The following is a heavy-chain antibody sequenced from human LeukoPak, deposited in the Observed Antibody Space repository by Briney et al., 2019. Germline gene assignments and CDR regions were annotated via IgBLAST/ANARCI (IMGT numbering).Heavy chain of an antibody. V-gene: IGHV1-8*01. J-gene: IGHJ4*02. Sequence: ASVKVSCKASGYTFTSYDINWVRQATGQGLEWMGWMNPNSGNTGYAQKFQGRVTMTRNTSISTAYMGLRSLRSDDTAVYYCAREGGYSSSWNYFDYWGQGTLVTVSS. D-gene: IGHD6-13*01. CDR1: GYTFTSYD. CDR2: MNPNSGNT. CDR3: AREGGYSSSWNYFDY.